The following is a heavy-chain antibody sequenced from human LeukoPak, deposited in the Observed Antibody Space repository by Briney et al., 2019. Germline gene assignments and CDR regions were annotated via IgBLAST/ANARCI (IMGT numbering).Heavy chain of an antibody. Sequence: GGSLRLSCSASGFTFSSYAMHWVRQAPGKGLEYVSAISSSGGRTYYADSVRGRFTISRDNSKNTLYLQVSSLRAEDTAVYYCVKGRYSNSWYSSDYWGQGTLVTVSS. V-gene: IGHV3-64D*09. J-gene: IGHJ4*02. CDR2: ISSSGGRT. CDR1: GFTFSSYA. CDR3: VKGRYSNSWYSSDY. D-gene: IGHD6-13*01.